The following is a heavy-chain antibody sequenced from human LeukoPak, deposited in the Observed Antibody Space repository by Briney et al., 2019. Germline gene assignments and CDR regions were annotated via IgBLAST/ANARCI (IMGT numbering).Heavy chain of an antibody. Sequence: GASVKVSCKASGYTFTRNYMHWVRQAPGQGLEWMGIINPSGGSTSYAQKFQGRVTMARDTSTTTVYMDLSSLRSEDTAVYYCARGPYGDYRYQNNWFDPWGQGTLVTVSS. J-gene: IGHJ5*02. CDR1: GYTFTRNY. CDR2: INPSGGST. V-gene: IGHV1-46*01. D-gene: IGHD4-17*01. CDR3: ARGPYGDYRYQNNWFDP.